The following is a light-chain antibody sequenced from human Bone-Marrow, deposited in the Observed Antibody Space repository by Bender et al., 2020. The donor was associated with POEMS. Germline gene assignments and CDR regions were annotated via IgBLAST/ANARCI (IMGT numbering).Light chain of an antibody. Sequence: QSALTQPASVSGSPGQSVTISCTGTSSDVGDYNFVSWYQHHPGKAPKLMIYEVTKRPSGVPDRFSGSKSGNTASLTVSGLQAEDEADYYCSSYTGGDNFVVFGGGTKLTVL. J-gene: IGLJ2*01. V-gene: IGLV2-8*01. CDR2: EVT. CDR3: SSYTGGDNFVV. CDR1: SSDVGDYNF.